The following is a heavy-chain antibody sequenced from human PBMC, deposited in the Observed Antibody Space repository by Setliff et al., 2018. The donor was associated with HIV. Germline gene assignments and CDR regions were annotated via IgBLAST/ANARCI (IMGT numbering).Heavy chain of an antibody. Sequence: ASVKVSCKASGCTFTSYYMNWVRQAPGQGLEWMGIINPSGGSSTYAQKFQGRVAMTRDTSTSTVYMELSSLRSEDTAVYYCAREKNDYNNYYFDFWGQGTLVTVSS. CDR1: GCTFTSYY. J-gene: IGHJ4*02. D-gene: IGHD4-4*01. V-gene: IGHV1-46*01. CDR2: INPSGGSS. CDR3: AREKNDYNNYYFDF.